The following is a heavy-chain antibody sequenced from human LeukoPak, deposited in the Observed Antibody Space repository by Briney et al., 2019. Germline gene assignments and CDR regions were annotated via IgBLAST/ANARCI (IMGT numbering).Heavy chain of an antibody. Sequence: GGSLRLSCAASGFTFSSYAMSWVRQAPGKGLEWVSATSGSGGSTYYAASVKGRFTISRDNSKNTLYLKMNSLRAEDTAVYYCAKDADASGSPYNWFDPWGQGTLVTVSS. CDR2: TSGSGGST. D-gene: IGHD3-10*01. V-gene: IGHV3-23*01. CDR1: GFTFSSYA. CDR3: AKDADASGSPYNWFDP. J-gene: IGHJ5*02.